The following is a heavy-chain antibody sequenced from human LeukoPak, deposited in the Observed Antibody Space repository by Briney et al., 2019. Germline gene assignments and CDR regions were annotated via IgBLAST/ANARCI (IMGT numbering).Heavy chain of an antibody. CDR2: INPEGSEK. CDR1: GLTFSSSW. V-gene: IGHV3-7*01. CDR3: ARDLAYSRLDY. D-gene: IGHD5-18*01. J-gene: IGHJ4*02. Sequence: PGGSLRLSCAVSGLTFSSSWMDWARQAPGNGLEWVASINPEGSEKYSAGSVKGRFTISRDNAKSSLYLQMDSLRVEDTAFYYCARDLAYSRLDYWGQGVLVTVSS.